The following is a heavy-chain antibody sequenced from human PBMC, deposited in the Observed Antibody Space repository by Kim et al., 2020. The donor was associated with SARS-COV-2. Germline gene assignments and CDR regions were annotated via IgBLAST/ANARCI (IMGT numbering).Heavy chain of an antibody. Sequence: SETLSLTCTVSGGSITTGRYYGGWIRQPPGSGLEWIGNIYYGGTTYFNPSLKSRVTISVDTSKNQFSLKFTSVSASDTAVYYSVPGTEGTTRLTPDYWGQGALVTVSS. D-gene: IGHD4-17*01. V-gene: IGHV4-39*01. CDR2: IYYGGTT. CDR3: VPGTEGTTRLTPDY. J-gene: IGHJ4*02. CDR1: GGSITTGRYY.